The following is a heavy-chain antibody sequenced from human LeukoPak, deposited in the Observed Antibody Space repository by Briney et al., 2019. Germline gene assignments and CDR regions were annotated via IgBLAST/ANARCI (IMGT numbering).Heavy chain of an antibody. J-gene: IGHJ5*02. V-gene: IGHV1-46*01. D-gene: IGHD2-2*01. Sequence: GASVKVSCKASGYTFTSHFMHWVRQAPGQGLEWMGIINPRGGSTSYTQKFQGRVTMTRDTSTSTVYMELSSLRSEDTAVYYCARGGYCSNISCYPLGVMYNWFDPWGQGTLVTVSS. CDR2: INPRGGST. CDR1: GYTFTSHF. CDR3: ARGGYCSNISCYPLGVMYNWFDP.